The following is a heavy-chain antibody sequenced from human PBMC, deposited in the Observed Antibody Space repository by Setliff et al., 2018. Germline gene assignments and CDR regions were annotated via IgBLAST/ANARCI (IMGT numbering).Heavy chain of an antibody. CDR1: GGSIGPHY. J-gene: IGHJ2*01. CDR3: ARNPDFLQYSFGL. D-gene: IGHD5-12*01. Sequence: SETLSLTCTVSGGSIGPHYWSWIRQAPGKGLEWIGHIFYSDTAKYNPSLESRAAISVDSSKSQFSLKLSSMTAADTALYYCARNPDFLQYSFGLWGRGTLVTVSS. CDR2: IFYSDTA. V-gene: IGHV4-59*11.